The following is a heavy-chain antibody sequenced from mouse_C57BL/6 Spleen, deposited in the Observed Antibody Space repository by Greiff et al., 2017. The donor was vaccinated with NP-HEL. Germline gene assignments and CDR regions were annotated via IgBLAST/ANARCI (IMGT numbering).Heavy chain of an antibody. CDR3: TIYYYGSSLSYWYFDV. D-gene: IGHD1-1*01. J-gene: IGHJ1*03. Sequence: VQLKQSGAELVRPGASVKLSCTASGFNIKDDYMHWVKQRPEQGLEWIGWIDPENGDTEYASKFQGKATITADTSSNTAYLQLSSLTSEDTAVYYCTIYYYGSSLSYWYFDVWGTGTTVTVSS. CDR1: GFNIKDDY. CDR2: IDPENGDT. V-gene: IGHV14-4*01.